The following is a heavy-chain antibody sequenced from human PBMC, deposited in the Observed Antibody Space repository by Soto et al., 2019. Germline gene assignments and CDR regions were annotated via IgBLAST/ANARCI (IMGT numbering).Heavy chain of an antibody. CDR1: GFTFTSSA. CDR2: IVVGSGNT. CDR3: AADSHVMGAINFDY. V-gene: IGHV1-58*01. J-gene: IGHJ4*02. Sequence: SVKVSCKASGFTFTSSAVQWVRQARGQRLEWIGWIVVGSGNTNYAQKFQERVTITRDMSTSTAYMELSSLRSEDTAVYYCAADSHVMGAINFDYWGQGTLVTVSS. D-gene: IGHD1-26*01.